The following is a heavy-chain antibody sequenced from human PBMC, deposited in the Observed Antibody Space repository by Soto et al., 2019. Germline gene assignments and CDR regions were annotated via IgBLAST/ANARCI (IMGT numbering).Heavy chain of an antibody. CDR2: ISWNSGSI. Sequence: GGSLRLSCAASGFTFDDYAMHWVRRAPGKGLEWVSGISWNSGSIGYADSVKGRFTISRDNAKNSLYLQMNSLRAEDTALYYCAKARGSPGYYYYYGMDVWGQGTTVTVSS. V-gene: IGHV3-9*01. CDR1: GFTFDDYA. J-gene: IGHJ6*02. CDR3: AKARGSPGYYYYYGMDV.